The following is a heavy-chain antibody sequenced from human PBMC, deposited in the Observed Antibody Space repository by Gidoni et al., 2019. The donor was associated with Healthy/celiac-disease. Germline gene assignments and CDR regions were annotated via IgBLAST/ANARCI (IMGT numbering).Heavy chain of an antibody. Sequence: QVQLQESGPGLVKPSCTLSLTCAASGGSISSSNWWSRVRQPPGTELEWIGSIYHSGSTNYNPSLKSRVPISVAKSKNQFSLKLSLVTAADTAVYYCASVGGHYEFWSGWGWFDPWGQGTLVTVSS. D-gene: IGHD3-3*01. V-gene: IGHV4-4*02. CDR1: GGSISSSNW. J-gene: IGHJ5*02. CDR3: ASVGGHYEFWSGWGWFDP. CDR2: IYHSGST.